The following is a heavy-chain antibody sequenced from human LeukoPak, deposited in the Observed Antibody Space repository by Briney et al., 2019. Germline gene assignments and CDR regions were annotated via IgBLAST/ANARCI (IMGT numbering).Heavy chain of an antibody. CDR1: GYTFTIYG. J-gene: IGHJ4*02. Sequence: ASVKVPCKASGYTFTIYGISWVRQAPGQGLEWMGWISTYNGNTNYAQKLQGRVTMTTDTSTSTAYMELRSLRSDDTAVYYCARVEWELPVDYWGQGTLVTVSS. CDR3: ARVEWELPVDY. D-gene: IGHD1-26*01. V-gene: IGHV1-18*01. CDR2: ISTYNGNT.